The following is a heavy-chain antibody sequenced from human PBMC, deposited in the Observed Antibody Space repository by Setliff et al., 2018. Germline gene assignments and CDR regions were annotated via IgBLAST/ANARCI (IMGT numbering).Heavy chain of an antibody. CDR2: SIPMYRTT. V-gene: IGHV1-69*05. CDR3: ARSTSWFSTNY. Sequence: SVKVSCKASGGTFSRYAISWVRQAPGQGLEWMGGSIPMYRTTKYAQKFQGRVTITTDESTTTAYMELSSLRSEDTAVYYCARSTSWFSTNYWGQGTPVTVSS. CDR1: GGTFSRYA. J-gene: IGHJ4*02. D-gene: IGHD2-2*01.